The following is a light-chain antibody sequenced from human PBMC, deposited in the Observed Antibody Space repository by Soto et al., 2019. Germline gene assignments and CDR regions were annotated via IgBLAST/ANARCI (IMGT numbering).Light chain of an antibody. Sequence: EIVLTQSPGTLSLSPGERATLSCRASQSVSNSYLAWYQQKPGQAPRLLIYGASSRATGIPDRFSGSGSGTDFTLTINRLEAEDFAVYYCQQYGSSLWPFGQGTKVDIK. J-gene: IGKJ1*01. CDR3: QQYGSSLWP. CDR1: QSVSNSY. CDR2: GAS. V-gene: IGKV3-20*01.